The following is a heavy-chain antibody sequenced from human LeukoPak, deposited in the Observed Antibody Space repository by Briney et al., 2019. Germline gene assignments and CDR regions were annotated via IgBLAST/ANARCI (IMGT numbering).Heavy chain of an antibody. CDR3: AREGVVRDYFDY. V-gene: IGHV4-31*03. D-gene: IGHD3-3*01. CDR1: GGSISSGGYY. Sequence: SETLSLTCTVSGGSISSGGYYWSWIRQHPGKGLEWIGYIYYSGSTYYNPSLKSRVTISVDTSKNQFSLKLSSVTAADTAVYYCAREGVVRDYFDYWGQGTPVTVSS. J-gene: IGHJ4*02. CDR2: IYYSGST.